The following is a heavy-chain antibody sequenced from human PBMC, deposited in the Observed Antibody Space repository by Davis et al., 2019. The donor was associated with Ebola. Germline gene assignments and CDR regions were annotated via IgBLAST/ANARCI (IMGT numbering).Heavy chain of an antibody. CDR3: ARDRYSDGSGYFFEQSH. D-gene: IGHD3-22*01. V-gene: IGHV1-69*13. J-gene: IGHJ4*02. CDR2: IIPVSGVP. Sequence: SVTVSCKASGGTFSSYTITWVRQAPGQGLDWMGGIIPVSGVPKYAQDFQGRVTITADESTSTAYMELSSLRSEDTAMYYCARDRYSDGSGYFFEQSHWGQGTLVTVSS. CDR1: GGTFSSYT.